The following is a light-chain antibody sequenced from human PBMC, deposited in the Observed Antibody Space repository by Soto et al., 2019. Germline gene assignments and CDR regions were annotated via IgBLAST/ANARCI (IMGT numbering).Light chain of an antibody. CDR2: GAS. CDR3: QQYGSSPPLT. CDR1: QSVSSSY. V-gene: IGKV3-20*01. J-gene: IGKJ4*01. Sequence: IVLTQSPGTLSLSPGERATLSCRASQSVSSSYLACYQQKPGQAPRLLIYGASSRATGIPDRFSGSGSGTDFTLTISRLEPEDFAVYYCQQYGSSPPLTFGGGTKVDIK.